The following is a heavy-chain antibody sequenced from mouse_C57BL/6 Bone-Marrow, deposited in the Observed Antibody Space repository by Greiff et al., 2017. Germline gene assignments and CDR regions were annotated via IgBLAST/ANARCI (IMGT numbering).Heavy chain of an antibody. V-gene: IGHV12-3*01. Sequence: QVQPQQSGPGLVKPSQSLFLTRPITGFPIPSGYYWIWIRQSPGKPLEWMGYITHSGETFYNPSLQSPISITRETSKNQFFLQLNSVTTEDTAMYYCAGVYDYGGNYFDYWGQGTTLTVSS. CDR3: AGVYDYGGNYFDY. CDR1: GFPIPSGYY. J-gene: IGHJ2*01. D-gene: IGHD2-4*01. CDR2: ITHSGET.